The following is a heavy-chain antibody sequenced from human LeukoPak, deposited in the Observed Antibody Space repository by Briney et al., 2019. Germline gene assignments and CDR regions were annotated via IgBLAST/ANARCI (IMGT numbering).Heavy chain of an antibody. D-gene: IGHD1-26*01. V-gene: IGHV3-23*01. CDR3: ARAREAAPWYFDY. Sequence: PGGSLRLSCAASGFTFSNYAMSWVRQAPGKGLEWVSTITTNGGSTYYADSVKGRFTISRDNSKNTLYLQMTSLRAEDTAVYYCARAREAAPWYFDYWGQGTLVTVSS. J-gene: IGHJ4*02. CDR1: GFTFSNYA. CDR2: ITTNGGST.